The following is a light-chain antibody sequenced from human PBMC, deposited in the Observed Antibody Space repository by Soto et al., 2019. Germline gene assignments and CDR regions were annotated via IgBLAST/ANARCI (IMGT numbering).Light chain of an antibody. V-gene: IGLV4-69*01. CDR1: SGHSSYA. J-gene: IGLJ2*01. Sequence: QLVLTQSPSASASLGASVKLTCTLSSGHSSYAIAWHQQQPEKGPRYLMKLYSDGSHNKGDGIPDRFSGSSSGAERYLTISILQSEDEADYYCQTWGTGFRVFGGGTKLTVL. CDR2: LYSDGSH. CDR3: QTWGTGFRV.